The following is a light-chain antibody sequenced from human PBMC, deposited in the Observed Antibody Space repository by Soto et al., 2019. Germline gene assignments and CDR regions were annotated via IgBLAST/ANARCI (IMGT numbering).Light chain of an antibody. V-gene: IGLV2-8*01. Sequence: QLVLTQPPSASGSPGQSVTISCTGSSSDVGGHNHVSWYQQHPGKAPKLMIYEVSKRPSGVPDRFSGSKSVNTASLTVSGLQAEDEADYYCSSYAGSMNLIFGGGTKLTVL. J-gene: IGLJ2*01. CDR1: SSDVGGHNH. CDR2: EVS. CDR3: SSYAGSMNLI.